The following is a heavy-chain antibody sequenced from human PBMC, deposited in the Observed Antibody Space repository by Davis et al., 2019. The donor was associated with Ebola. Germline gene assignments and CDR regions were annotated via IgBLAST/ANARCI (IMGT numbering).Heavy chain of an antibody. Sequence: GESLKISCAASGFTFSSYGMHWVRQAPGKGLEWVAVISYDGSNKYYADSVKGRFTISRDNSKNTLYLQMNSLRAEDTAVYYCARLPYYDFWSGYYNDFDYWGQGTLVTVSS. V-gene: IGHV3-30*03. D-gene: IGHD3-3*01. CDR1: GFTFSSYG. J-gene: IGHJ4*02. CDR3: ARLPYYDFWSGYYNDFDY. CDR2: ISYDGSNK.